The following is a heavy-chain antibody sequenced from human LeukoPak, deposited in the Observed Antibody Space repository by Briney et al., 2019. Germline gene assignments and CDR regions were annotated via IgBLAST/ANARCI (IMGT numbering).Heavy chain of an antibody. V-gene: IGHV3-7*01. CDR1: GFTFRSYW. Sequence: GGSLRLSCAASGFTFRSYWMSWLRQAPGRGLEWVANIKQDGSEKYYVDSVKGRFTISRDNAKNSLYLQMNSLRAEDTAVYYCARDPGIAIFGVAPGYFNYWGQGTLVTVSS. J-gene: IGHJ4*02. CDR3: ARDPGIAIFGVAPGYFNY. D-gene: IGHD3-3*01. CDR2: IKQDGSEK.